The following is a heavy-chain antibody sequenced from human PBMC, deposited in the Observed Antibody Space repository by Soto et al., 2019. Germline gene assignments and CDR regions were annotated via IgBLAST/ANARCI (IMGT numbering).Heavy chain of an antibody. D-gene: IGHD3-22*01. Sequence: QVQLQQWGAGLLKPSGTLSLTCAVYGGSFSGYYWSWIRQPPGKGLEWIGEINHSGSTNYNPSLKSRVTISVDTFKNQFSLKLSSVTAADTAVYYCARGGAGYYYDSSGYYYFDYWGQGTLVTVSS. V-gene: IGHV4-34*01. CDR2: INHSGST. J-gene: IGHJ4*02. CDR1: GGSFSGYY. CDR3: ARGGAGYYYDSSGYYYFDY.